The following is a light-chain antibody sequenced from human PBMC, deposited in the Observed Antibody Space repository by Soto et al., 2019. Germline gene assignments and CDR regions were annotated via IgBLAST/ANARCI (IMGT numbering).Light chain of an antibody. CDR1: SSDVGGYNY. CDR3: CSYAGSYTRV. V-gene: IGLV2-11*01. Sequence: QSALTQPRSVSRSPGQSVTISCTGTSSDVGGYNYVSWYQQHPGKAPKLMIYDVSKRPSGVPDRFSGSKSGNTASLTISGLQAEDEADYYCCSYAGSYTRVFGGGTKVTVL. CDR2: DVS. J-gene: IGLJ2*01.